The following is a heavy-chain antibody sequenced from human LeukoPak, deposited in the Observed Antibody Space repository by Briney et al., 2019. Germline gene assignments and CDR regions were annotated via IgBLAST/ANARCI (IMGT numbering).Heavy chain of an antibody. CDR1: GDSIRSSRYH. Sequence: SETLSLTCTVSGDSIRSSRYHWAWIRQPPGKGLEWIGSSHYSGSTYYNPSLKSRVTISVDTPKNQLSLKLNSATSSDTAVYFCARRGYGGLLDYWGQGTLVTVSS. D-gene: IGHD4-23*01. CDR3: ARRGYGGLLDY. J-gene: IGHJ4*02. CDR2: SHYSGST. V-gene: IGHV4-39*01.